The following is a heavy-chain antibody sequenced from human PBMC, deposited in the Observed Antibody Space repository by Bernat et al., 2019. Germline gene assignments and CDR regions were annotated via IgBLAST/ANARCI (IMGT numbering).Heavy chain of an antibody. Sequence: EVQLVESGGALVQPGGSLRLSCVGSGFSCIWMTWVRQAPGKGLEWVANIKQDGSVQHYVDSVKGRFIISRDNTKNSLFLQMNSLRVDDTAVYYCARGYGPENWGQGTLVTVSS. V-gene: IGHV3-7*03. D-gene: IGHD2-8*02. J-gene: IGHJ1*01. CDR1: GFSCIW. CDR2: IKQDGSVQ. CDR3: ARGYGPEN.